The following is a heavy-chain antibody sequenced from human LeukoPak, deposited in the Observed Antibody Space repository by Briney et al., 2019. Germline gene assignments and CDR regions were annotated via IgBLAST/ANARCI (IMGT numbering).Heavy chain of an antibody. CDR3: ARRYKITIFGVVIDWFDP. CDR1: GYSISSGYY. V-gene: IGHV4-38-2*01. J-gene: IGHJ5*02. D-gene: IGHD3-3*01. CDR2: IYHSGST. Sequence: PSETLSLICAVSGYSISSGYYWGWIRPPPGKGLEWIGSIYHSGSTYYNPSLKSRVTISVDTSKNQFSLKLSSVTAADTAVYYCARRYKITIFGVVIDWFDPWGQGTLVTVSS.